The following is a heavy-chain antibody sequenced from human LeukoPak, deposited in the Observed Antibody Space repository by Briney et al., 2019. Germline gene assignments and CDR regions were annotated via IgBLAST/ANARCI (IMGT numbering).Heavy chain of an antibody. V-gene: IGHV4-34*01. D-gene: IGHD3-22*01. CDR3: ARDSYYYDSSGSHLFDY. J-gene: IGHJ4*02. CDR1: GGSFSGYY. CDR2: INHSGST. Sequence: SETLSLTCAVYGGSFSGYYWSWIRQPPGKGLEWIGEINHSGSTNYNPSLKSRVTMSVDTSKNQFSLKLSSVTAADTAVYYCARDSYYYDSSGSHLFDYWGQGTLVTVSS.